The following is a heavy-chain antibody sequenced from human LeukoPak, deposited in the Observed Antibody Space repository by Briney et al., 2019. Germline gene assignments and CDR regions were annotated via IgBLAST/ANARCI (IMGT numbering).Heavy chain of an antibody. CDR3: ARGGGLDV. D-gene: IGHD3-16*01. Sequence: GGSLRLSCAASGFTFSSYWMNWARQAPGRGLEWVASINHNGNVNYYVDSVKGRFTISRDNAKNSLYLQMSNLRAEDTAVYFCARGGGLDVWDQGATVTVSS. CDR1: GFTFSSYW. V-gene: IGHV3-7*03. J-gene: IGHJ6*02. CDR2: INHNGNVN.